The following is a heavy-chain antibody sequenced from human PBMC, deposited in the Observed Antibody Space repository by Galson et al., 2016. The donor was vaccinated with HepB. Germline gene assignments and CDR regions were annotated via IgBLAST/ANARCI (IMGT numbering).Heavy chain of an antibody. J-gene: IGHJ4*02. CDR2: IGSSGAM. Sequence: SLRLSCAASGFIFSDFSLNWVRQAPGKGLEWVAYIGSSGAMYYADPVKGRFTISRDNAKNSLHLQMSSLRAEDTAVYYCARGMEFWGRGTLVTVSS. CDR1: GFIFSDFS. V-gene: IGHV3-69-1*01. D-gene: IGHD3-10*01. CDR3: ARGMEF.